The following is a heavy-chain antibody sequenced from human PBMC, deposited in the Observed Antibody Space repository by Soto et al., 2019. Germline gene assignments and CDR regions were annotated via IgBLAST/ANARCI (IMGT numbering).Heavy chain of an antibody. CDR2: INHSGST. CDR1: GGSFSGYY. CDR3: ARARSGYCSSTSCYTGYIYCGRGSCYDSSYGMAL. J-gene: IGHJ6*02. Sequence: SGTLSLTCAVYGGSFSGYYWSWIRQPPGKGLEWIGEINHSGSTNYNPSLKSRATISVDTSKNQFSLKLSSVTAADTAVYYCARARSGYCSSTSCYTGYIYCGRGSCYDSSYGMALLGQGPTVT. V-gene: IGHV4-34*01. D-gene: IGHD2-2*02.